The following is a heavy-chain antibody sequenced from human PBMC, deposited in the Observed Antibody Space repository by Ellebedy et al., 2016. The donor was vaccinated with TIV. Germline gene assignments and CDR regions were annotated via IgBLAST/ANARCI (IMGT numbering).Heavy chain of an antibody. Sequence: GESLKISCAASGFTFRSYAMTWVRQGPGKGLEWVANINQDGGEKNYVDSVRGRFTISRDNAKNSLYLQMNSLRAEDTAVYYCARLIGGTCQCAFDIWGQGTMVTVSS. CDR3: ARLIGGTCQCAFDI. D-gene: IGHD2-15*01. J-gene: IGHJ3*02. V-gene: IGHV3-7*01. CDR2: INQDGGEK. CDR1: GFTFRSYA.